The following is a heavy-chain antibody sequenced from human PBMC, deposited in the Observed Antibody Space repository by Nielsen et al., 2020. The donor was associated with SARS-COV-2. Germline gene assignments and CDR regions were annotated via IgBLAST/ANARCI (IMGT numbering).Heavy chain of an antibody. D-gene: IGHD5-18*01. Sequence: SETLSLTCTASGGSISSSSYYWGWIRQPPGKGLEWIGSSYYGGSAYYNPSRKSRVTISVDTSKNQFSLKLSSVTAADTAVYYCAAEAIQLWPIRYYYYGMDAWGQGTTVTVSS. CDR3: AAEAIQLWPIRYYYYGMDA. J-gene: IGHJ6*02. CDR1: GGSISSSSYY. CDR2: SYYGGSA. V-gene: IGHV4-39*01.